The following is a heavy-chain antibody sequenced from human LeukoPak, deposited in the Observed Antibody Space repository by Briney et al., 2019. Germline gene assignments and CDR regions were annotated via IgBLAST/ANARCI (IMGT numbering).Heavy chain of an antibody. Sequence: SETLSLTCAVYGGSFSGYYWSWIRQPPGKGLEWIGEINHSGSTNYNPSLKSRVTISVDTSKNQFSLKLSSVTAADTAVYYCARSEGLFDYWGQGTLVTVSS. CDR3: ARSEGLFDY. V-gene: IGHV4-34*01. J-gene: IGHJ4*02. CDR1: GGSFSGYY. CDR2: INHSGST.